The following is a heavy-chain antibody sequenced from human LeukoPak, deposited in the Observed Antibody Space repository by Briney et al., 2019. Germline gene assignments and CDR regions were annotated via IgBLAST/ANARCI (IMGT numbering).Heavy chain of an antibody. CDR2: ISGGGGNT. CDR1: GFTYSNYA. V-gene: IGHV3-23*01. CDR3: AKVATYYYDSSGYDEYNWFDP. J-gene: IGHJ5*02. Sequence: GGSLRLSCAASGFTYSNYAMNWVRQAPGKGLEWVSSISGGGGNTHYADSVKGRFTISRDNSKNTLDLQMNSLTVEDTALYYCAKVATYYYDSSGYDEYNWFDPWGQGTLVTVSS. D-gene: IGHD3-22*01.